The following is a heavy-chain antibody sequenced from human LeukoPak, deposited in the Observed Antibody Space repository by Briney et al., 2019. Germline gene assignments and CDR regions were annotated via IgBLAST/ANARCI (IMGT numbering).Heavy chain of an antibody. CDR3: TTDPGIQLWLREYYYYGMDV. J-gene: IGHJ6*04. V-gene: IGHV3-15*01. D-gene: IGHD5-18*01. CDR2: IKSKTDGGTT. Sequence: PGGSLRLSCAASGFTFSNAWMSWVRQAPGKGLEWVGRIKSKTDGGTTDYAAPVKDRFTISRDDSKNTLYLQMNSLKTEDTAVYYCTTDPGIQLWLREYYYYGMDVWGKGTTVTVSS. CDR1: GFTFSNAW.